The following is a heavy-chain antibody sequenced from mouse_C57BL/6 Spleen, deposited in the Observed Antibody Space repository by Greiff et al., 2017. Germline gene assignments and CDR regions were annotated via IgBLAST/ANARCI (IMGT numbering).Heavy chain of an antibody. CDR3: ARRCGDYDGNFDY. J-gene: IGHJ2*01. V-gene: IGHV14-3*01. Sequence: VQLQQSVAELVRPGASVKFSCTASGYTINNTYMHWVKQRPEQGLEWIGRIYPANGNTNYAAKFQGKATLTADTSSNTAYLQLSSLTSEDTAIDCGARRCGDYDGNFDYWGQGTTLTVSS. D-gene: IGHD2-13*01. CDR2: IYPANGNT. CDR1: GYTINNTY.